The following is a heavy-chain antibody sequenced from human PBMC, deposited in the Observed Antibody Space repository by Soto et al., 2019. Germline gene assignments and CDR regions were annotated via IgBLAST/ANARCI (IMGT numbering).Heavy chain of an antibody. V-gene: IGHV4-31*03. CDR2: IYYSGST. Sequence: QVQLQESGPGLVKPSQTLSLTCTVSGGSISSGGYYWSWIRQHPGKGLEWIGYIYYSGSTYYNPSLTSRVTISVDTSKNQFSLKLSSVTAADTAVYYCAREKGDGYYGSGSRSYYYYGMDVWGQGTTVTVSS. CDR1: GGSISSGGYY. J-gene: IGHJ6*02. CDR3: AREKGDGYYGSGSRSYYYYGMDV. D-gene: IGHD3-10*01.